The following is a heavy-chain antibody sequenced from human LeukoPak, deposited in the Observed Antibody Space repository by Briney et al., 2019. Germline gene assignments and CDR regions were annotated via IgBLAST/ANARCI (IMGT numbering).Heavy chain of an antibody. D-gene: IGHD6-6*01. Sequence: PSETLSLTCTVSGYSISSGYYWGWTRQPPGKGLEWIGSIYHSGSTYYNPSLKSRVTISVDTSKNQVALKLSSVTAADAAVYYCARDSSSSWFDPWGQGTLVTVSS. V-gene: IGHV4-38-2*02. CDR3: ARDSSSSWFDP. J-gene: IGHJ5*02. CDR2: IYHSGST. CDR1: GYSISSGYY.